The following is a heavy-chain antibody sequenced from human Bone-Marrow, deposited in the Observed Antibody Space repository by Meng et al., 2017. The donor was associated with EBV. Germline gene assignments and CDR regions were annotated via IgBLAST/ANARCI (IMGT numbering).Heavy chain of an antibody. D-gene: IGHD2-21*02. J-gene: IGHJ4*02. CDR2: MSPDSGKT. Sequence: QWQLLQSGAGLTKPGASVKVSCKGSGYTFSSFDINWVRQATGQGLEWMGWMSPDSGKTGYAEKFQGRVTLTRDTSINTAYLELSSLTSEDTAVYYCARNLYGDGMRDYWGQGTLVTASS. CDR3: ARNLYGDGMRDY. CDR1: GYTFSSFD. V-gene: IGHV1-8*01.